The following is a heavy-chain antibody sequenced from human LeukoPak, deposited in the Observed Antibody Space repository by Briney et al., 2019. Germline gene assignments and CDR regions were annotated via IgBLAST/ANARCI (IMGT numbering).Heavy chain of an antibody. D-gene: IGHD6-19*01. CDR2: ISDGGTHL. Sequence: GGSLRLSCAGSGFIFRNYGMHWVRQAPGQGLEWVAVISDGGTHLYYADSVKGRFTISRDNSESTMYPQMNSLRVEDTAVYYCAKEGTRSHSQWAFDFWGQGTMVTVSS. J-gene: IGHJ3*01. CDR3: AKEGTRSHSQWAFDF. V-gene: IGHV3-30*18. CDR1: GFIFRNYG.